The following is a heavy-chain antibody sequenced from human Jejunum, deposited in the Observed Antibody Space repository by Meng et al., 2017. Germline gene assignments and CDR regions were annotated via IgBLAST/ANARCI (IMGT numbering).Heavy chain of an antibody. Sequence: ASVTVSCQTSVHTLPNYGINWVRKAPGQGLEGMGWISAYNGNTIYKQKFQGRVTLTTDTATNTAYVAVKSLRLDDTAVYYCARSLSSYSSGWLSGKYNWCDSWGQGTLVTVSS. V-gene: IGHV1-18*01. D-gene: IGHD6-19*01. CDR2: ISAYNGNT. CDR3: ARSLSSYSSGWLSGKYNWCDS. J-gene: IGHJ5*01. CDR1: VHTLPNYG.